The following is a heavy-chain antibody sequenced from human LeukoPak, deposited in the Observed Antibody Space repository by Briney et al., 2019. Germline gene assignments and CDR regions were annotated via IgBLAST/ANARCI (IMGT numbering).Heavy chain of an antibody. CDR2: IIPIFGTA. Sequence: SVKVSCKPSGCTFSSYAISWVRQAPGQGLEWMGGIIPIFGTANYAQKFQGRVTITADESTSTAYMELSSLRSEDTAVYYYARWGSSGYPYYFDYWGQGTLVTVSS. CDR3: ARWGSSGYPYYFDY. J-gene: IGHJ4*02. V-gene: IGHV1-69*01. CDR1: GCTFSSYA. D-gene: IGHD3-22*01.